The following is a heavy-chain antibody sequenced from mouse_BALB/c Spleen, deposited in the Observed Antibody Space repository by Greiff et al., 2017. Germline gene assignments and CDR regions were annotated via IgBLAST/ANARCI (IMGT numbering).Heavy chain of an antibody. CDR3: ARGTTRLRNYYAMDY. CDR2: ILPGSGST. D-gene: IGHD1-1*01. J-gene: IGHJ4*01. CDR1: GYTFSSYW. V-gene: IGHV1-9*01. Sequence: VQLQQSGAELMKPGASVKISCKATGYTFSSYWIEWVKQRPGHGLEWIGEILPGSGSTNYNEKFKGKATFTADTSSNTAYMQLSSLTSEDSAVYYCARGTTRLRNYYAMDYWGQGTSVTVSS.